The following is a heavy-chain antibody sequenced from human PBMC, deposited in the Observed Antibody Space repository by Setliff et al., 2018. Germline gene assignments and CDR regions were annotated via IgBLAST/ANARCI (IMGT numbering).Heavy chain of an antibody. Sequence: GGSLRLSCAAPGFTFSSYWMSWVRQAPGKGLEWVANIKQDGSEKYYVDSVKGRFTISRDNAKNSLYLQMNSLRVEDTALYHCVRLGTVAAGDWGQGTLVTVSS. CDR2: IKQDGSEK. D-gene: IGHD6-19*01. CDR1: GFTFSSYW. J-gene: IGHJ4*02. CDR3: VRLGTVAAGD. V-gene: IGHV3-7*03.